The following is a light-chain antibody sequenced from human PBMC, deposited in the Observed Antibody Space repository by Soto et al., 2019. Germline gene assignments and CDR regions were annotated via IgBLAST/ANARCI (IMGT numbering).Light chain of an antibody. Sequence: QAVVTQPPSVSGAPGQRVTISCTGSSSNIGAGYDIHWYQQLPGTAPKLLIHGNTNRPSGVPDRFSGSKSGTSASLAITGLQAEDEADYYCQSYDRTLSGVVFGGGTQLTVL. CDR2: GNT. J-gene: IGLJ2*01. CDR3: QSYDRTLSGVV. V-gene: IGLV1-40*01. CDR1: SSNIGAGYD.